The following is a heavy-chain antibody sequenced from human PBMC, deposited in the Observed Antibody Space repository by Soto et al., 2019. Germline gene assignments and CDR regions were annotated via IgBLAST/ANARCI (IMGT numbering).Heavy chain of an antibody. CDR1: GGTFSSYT. CDR2: IIPILGIA. V-gene: IGHV1-69*02. J-gene: IGHJ4*02. Sequence: QVQLVQSGAEVKKPGSSVKVSCKASGGTFSSYTISWVRQAPGQGLEWMGRIIPILGIANYAQKFQGRVTITADKSTSTAYMELSSLRSEDTAVYYGARNGGGYSGYVACWGQGTLVTVSS. CDR3: ARNGGGYSGYVAC. D-gene: IGHD5-12*01.